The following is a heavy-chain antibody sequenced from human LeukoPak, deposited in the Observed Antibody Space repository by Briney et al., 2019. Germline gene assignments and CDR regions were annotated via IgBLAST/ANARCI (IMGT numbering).Heavy chain of an antibody. CDR1: GGSISSANW. CDR3: ARASPRITIFGVVIDPDNWFDP. V-gene: IGHV4-4*02. D-gene: IGHD3-3*01. CDR2: VSHSGNT. J-gene: IGHJ5*02. Sequence: SETLSLTCAVSGGSISSANWWSWVRQPPGKGLEWIGEVSHSGNTNYNPSLKSRVTISVDKSKNRVYLNLSSVTAADTAVYYCARASPRITIFGVVIDPDNWFDPWGQGTLVTVSS.